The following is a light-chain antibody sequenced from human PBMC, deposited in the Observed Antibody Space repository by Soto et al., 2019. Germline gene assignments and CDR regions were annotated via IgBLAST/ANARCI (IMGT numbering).Light chain of an antibody. V-gene: IGKV3-15*01. Sequence: IVMTQSPATLSVSLGERATLSCRASQSVSSNLAWYQQKPGQAPRLLIYGASTRATGIPARFSGSGSGTEFTLTISSLQSEDFAVYYGQQYYNWPRTFGQGTKLEIK. CDR3: QQYYNWPRT. CDR1: QSVSSN. CDR2: GAS. J-gene: IGKJ2*01.